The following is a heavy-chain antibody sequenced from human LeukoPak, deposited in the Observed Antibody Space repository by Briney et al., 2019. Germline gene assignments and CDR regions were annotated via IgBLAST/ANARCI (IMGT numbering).Heavy chain of an antibody. D-gene: IGHD3-10*01. CDR3: ARGPGVYYYGSGSPGDY. CDR1: GYSISSGYY. J-gene: IGHJ4*02. V-gene: IGHV4-38-2*02. Sequence: SETLSLTFTVSGYSISSGYYWGWILQPPGKGLELIVGIYHSGSTYYNPSLKSRVTISVDTSKNQFSLKLSSVTAADTAVYYCARGPGVYYYGSGSPGDYSGQGTLVTVSS. CDR2: IYHSGST.